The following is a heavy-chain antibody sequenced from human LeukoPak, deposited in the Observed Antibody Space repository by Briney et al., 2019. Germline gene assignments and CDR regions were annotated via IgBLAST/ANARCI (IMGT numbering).Heavy chain of an antibody. V-gene: IGHV3-15*01. Sequence: GGSLRLSCAASGFTVSSNYMSWVRQAPGKGLEWVGRIKSKTDGGTTDYAAPVKGRFTISRDDSKNTLYLQMNSLKTEDTAVYYCTTGRIVWFGESPFDYWGQGTLVTVSS. CDR3: TTGRIVWFGESPFDY. D-gene: IGHD3-10*01. CDR2: IKSKTDGGTT. J-gene: IGHJ4*02. CDR1: GFTVSSNY.